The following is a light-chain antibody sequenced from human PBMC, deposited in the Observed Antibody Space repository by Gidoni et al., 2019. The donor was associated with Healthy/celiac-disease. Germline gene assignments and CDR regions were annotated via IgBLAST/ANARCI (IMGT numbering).Light chain of an antibody. CDR2: EVS. CDR3: SSYTSSITPYV. V-gene: IGLV2-14*01. Sequence: QSALTQPASVSGSPGQSITISCTETSSDVGSYNYVSWYQQHTGKAPKLMIYEVSNRPSGVSNRFSGSKSGNTASLTISGLQAEDEADYYCSSYTSSITPYVFGTGTKVTVL. CDR1: SSDVGSYNY. J-gene: IGLJ1*01.